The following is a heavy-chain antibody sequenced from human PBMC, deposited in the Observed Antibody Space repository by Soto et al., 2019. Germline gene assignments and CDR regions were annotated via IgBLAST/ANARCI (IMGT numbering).Heavy chain of an antibody. D-gene: IGHD2-2*01. CDR2: ISSSGDAI. V-gene: IGHV3-48*01. CDR1: GFTFSSYS. Sequence: GGSLRLSCAASGFTFSSYSMNWVRQAPGQGLEWISYISSSGDAIYYADSVKGRFTTSRDNAKNSVYLQMNSLRVEDRAVYYCARDRKGSCSSNNCFFDSWAQGALVTVSS. J-gene: IGHJ4*02. CDR3: ARDRKGSCSSNNCFFDS.